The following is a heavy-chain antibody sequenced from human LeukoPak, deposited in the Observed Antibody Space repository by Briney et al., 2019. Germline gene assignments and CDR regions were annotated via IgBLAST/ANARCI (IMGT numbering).Heavy chain of an antibody. CDR1: GFTFSSYA. CDR3: AELGITMIGGV. CDR2: ISYDGSNK. Sequence: GRSLRLSSTASGFTFSSYAMHWVRQAPGKGLEWVALISYDGSNKYYADSAKGRFTISRDNSKNTLYLQMNSLRAEDTAVYYCAELGITMIGGVWGKGTTVTISS. J-gene: IGHJ6*04. V-gene: IGHV3-30*04. D-gene: IGHD3-10*02.